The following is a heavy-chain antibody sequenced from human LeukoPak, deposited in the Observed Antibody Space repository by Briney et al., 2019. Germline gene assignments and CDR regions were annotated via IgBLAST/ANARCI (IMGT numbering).Heavy chain of an antibody. CDR2: ISGSGGST. D-gene: IGHD6-13*01. V-gene: IGHV3-23*01. CDR3: ARDKAAAGTLFDY. CDR1: GFTFSSYG. Sequence: GGTLRLSCVASGFTFSSYGMSWVRQAPGKGLEWVSGISGSGGSTYYADSVKGRFTISRDKSKNSLYLQMNSLRAEDTAFYYCARDKAAAGTLFDYWGQGALVTVSS. J-gene: IGHJ4*02.